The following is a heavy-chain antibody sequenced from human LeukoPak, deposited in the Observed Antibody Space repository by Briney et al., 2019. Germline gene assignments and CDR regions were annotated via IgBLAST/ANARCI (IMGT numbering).Heavy chain of an antibody. CDR2: ISGSGVST. D-gene: IGHD6-19*01. J-gene: IGHJ4*02. CDR3: AKGYRSGWPNYYFDY. CDR1: GFTFSSYA. V-gene: IGHV3-23*01. Sequence: PGGSLRLSCAASGFTFSSYAMSWVRQAPGKGLEWVSSISGSGVSTYYADSVKGRFTISRDNSKDTLYLQMNSLRAEDTAVYYCAKGYRSGWPNYYFDYRGQGTLVTVSS.